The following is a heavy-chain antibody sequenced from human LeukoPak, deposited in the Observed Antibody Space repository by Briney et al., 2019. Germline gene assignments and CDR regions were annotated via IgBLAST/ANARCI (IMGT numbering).Heavy chain of an antibody. V-gene: IGHV1-18*04. CDR1: GYTFTSYG. D-gene: IGHD3-10*01. CDR3: ARGWVRGVIAYYYYRMDF. CDR2: ISAYNGNT. Sequence: GASVKVSCKASGYTFTSYGISWVRPAPGQGLEWMGWISAYNGNTNYAQKLQGRVTMTTDTSTSTAYMELRSLRSDDTAVDYCARGWVRGVIAYYYYRMDFWGKGTTVTVSS. J-gene: IGHJ6*04.